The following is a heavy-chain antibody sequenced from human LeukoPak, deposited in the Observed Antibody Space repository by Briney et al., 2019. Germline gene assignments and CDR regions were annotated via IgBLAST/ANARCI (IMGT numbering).Heavy chain of an antibody. CDR1: GFTFNSYA. CDR2: ISYDGSNK. J-gene: IGHJ4*02. CDR3: AKVSGRLSSGYSYAPFY. V-gene: IGHV3-30-3*01. D-gene: IGHD5-18*01. Sequence: GGSLRLSCAASGFTFNSYAMHWVRQAPGKGLEWVAVISYDGSNKYYADSVKGRFTISRDNSKNTLYLQMNSLRAEDTAVYYCAKVSGRLSSGYSYAPFYWGQGTLVTVSS.